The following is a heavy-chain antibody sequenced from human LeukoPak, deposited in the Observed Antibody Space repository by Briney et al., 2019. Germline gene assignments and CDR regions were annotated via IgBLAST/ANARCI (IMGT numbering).Heavy chain of an antibody. J-gene: IGHJ6*03. Sequence: PSETLSLTCAVYGGSFSGYYWSWIRQPPGKGLEWIGEINHSGSTNYNPSLKSRVTISVDTSKNQFSLKLSSVTAADTAVYYCARVRIIAAAHHYYYMDVWGKGTTVTISS. D-gene: IGHD6-13*01. CDR2: INHSGST. CDR3: ARVRIIAAAHHYYYMDV. CDR1: GGSFSGYY. V-gene: IGHV4-34*01.